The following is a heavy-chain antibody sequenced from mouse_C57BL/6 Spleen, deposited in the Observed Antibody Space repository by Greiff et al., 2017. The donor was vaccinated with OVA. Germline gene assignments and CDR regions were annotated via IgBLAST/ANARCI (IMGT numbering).Heavy chain of an antibody. CDR3: AREAGTGYYAMDY. V-gene: IGHV1-55*01. CDR1: GYTFTSYW. J-gene: IGHJ4*01. D-gene: IGHD4-1*01. CDR2: IYPGSGST. Sequence: QVQLQQPGAELVKPGASVKMSCKASGYTFTSYWITWVKQRPGQGLEWIGDIYPGSGSTNYNEKFKSKATLAVDTSSSTAYMQLSNLTSEDSAVYYGAREAGTGYYAMDYWGQGTSVTVSS.